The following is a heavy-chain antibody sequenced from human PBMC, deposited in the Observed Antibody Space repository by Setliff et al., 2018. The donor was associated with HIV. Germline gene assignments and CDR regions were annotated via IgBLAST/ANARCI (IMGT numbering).Heavy chain of an antibody. J-gene: IGHJ4*02. CDR2: IQQHGSEI. CDR3: AKGIAVSEVFGY. CDR1: GYTFSSYW. D-gene: IGHD6-19*01. V-gene: IGHV3-7*05. Sequence: PGGSLRLSCAASGYTFSSYWMAWVRQCPGKGLEWVANIQQHGSEIHYVASVEGRFTISRDNAKNTLYLQMNSLRAEDTAIYYCAKGIAVSEVFGYWGQGTLVTVSS.